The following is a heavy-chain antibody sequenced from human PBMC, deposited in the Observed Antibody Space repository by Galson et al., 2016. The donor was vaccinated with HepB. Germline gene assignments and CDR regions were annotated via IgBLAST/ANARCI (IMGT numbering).Heavy chain of an antibody. D-gene: IGHD1-26*01. CDR1: GFAFSAYG. J-gene: IGHJ6*02. CDR2: ISTSGGST. Sequence: SLRLSCAASGFAFSAYGMTWVRQAPRKGLEWVAAISTSGGSTDYADSVRGRFTISRDNSKNTLYLQMNSLRAEDTAVYYCAKYQAGGPPPRFYGMDVWGQGTGVTVS. V-gene: IGHV3-23*01. CDR3: AKYQAGGPPPRFYGMDV.